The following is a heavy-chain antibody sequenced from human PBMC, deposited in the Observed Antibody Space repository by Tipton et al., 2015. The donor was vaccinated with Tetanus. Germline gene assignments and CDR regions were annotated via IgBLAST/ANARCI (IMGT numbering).Heavy chain of an antibody. V-gene: IGHV4-61*01. CDR3: ARAVWSYEGYYYGLDV. Sequence: TLSLTCTVSGGSVSSGSYYWSWIRQPPGKGLEWIGYIYYSGSAYYNPSLKGRVTISIDTSKNQFSLKLSSVTAADTAVYYCARAVWSYEGYYYGLDVWGQGITVTVSS. CDR2: IYYSGSA. CDR1: GGSVSSGSYY. J-gene: IGHJ6*02. D-gene: IGHD1-26*01.